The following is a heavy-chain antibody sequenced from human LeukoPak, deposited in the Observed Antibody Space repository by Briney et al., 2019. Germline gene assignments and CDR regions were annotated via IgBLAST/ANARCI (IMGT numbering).Heavy chain of an antibody. CDR2: ISYDGSNK. Sequence: GRSLRLSCAASGFTFSSYGMHWVRQAPGKGLEWVAVISYDGSNKYYADSVKGRFTISRDNSKNTLYLQMNSLRAEDTAVYYCAKSARSPKLRYFDWLLSGAFDIWGQGTMVTVSS. CDR1: GFTFSSYG. J-gene: IGHJ3*02. CDR3: AKSARSPKLRYFDWLLSGAFDI. V-gene: IGHV3-30*18. D-gene: IGHD3-9*01.